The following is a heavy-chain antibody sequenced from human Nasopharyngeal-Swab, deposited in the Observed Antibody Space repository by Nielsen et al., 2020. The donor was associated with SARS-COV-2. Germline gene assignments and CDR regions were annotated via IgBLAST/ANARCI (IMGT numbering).Heavy chain of an antibody. D-gene: IGHD2-15*01. CDR3: ARGGDPREVVAATDCFDP. J-gene: IGHJ5*02. CDR1: GCTFTRYY. CDR2: INPGGGSA. V-gene: IGHV1-46*01. Sequence: GAVKVSCQASGCTFTRYYIHWVRQAPGHGLEWMGIINPGGGSARYSQNFQGRVTMTRDTSTCTVYMELSSLRSEDTAVYYCARGGDPREVVAATDCFDPWGQGTLVTVSS.